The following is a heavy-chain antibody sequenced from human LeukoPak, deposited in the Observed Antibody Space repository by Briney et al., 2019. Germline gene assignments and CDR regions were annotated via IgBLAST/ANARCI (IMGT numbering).Heavy chain of an antibody. J-gene: IGHJ5*02. D-gene: IGHD2-2*02. CDR1: GYTFTSYD. CDR2: MNPNSGNT. CDR3: ARRYCSSTSCYISP. V-gene: IGHV1-8*03. Sequence: GASVKVSCKASGYTFTSYDINWVRQATGQGLEWMGWMNPNSGNTGCAQKFQGRVTITRNTSISTAYMELSSLRSEDTAVYYCARRYCSSTSCYISPWGQGTLVTVSS.